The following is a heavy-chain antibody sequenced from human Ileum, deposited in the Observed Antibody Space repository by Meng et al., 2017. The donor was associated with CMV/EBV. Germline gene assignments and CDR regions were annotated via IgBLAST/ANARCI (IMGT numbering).Heavy chain of an antibody. D-gene: IGHD3-16*01. CDR1: GFTFSSTY. CDR3: AGGWGAY. J-gene: IGHJ4*02. Sequence: EVARGGSGGSLIQPGRSLRLPVAASGFTFSSTYMGWVRQASGKGLEWVSVIDSGGNTYHADSVKGRFTISRDNSKNTLYLQMNNLRAEDTAVYYCAGGWGAYWGQGTLVTVSS. V-gene: IGHV3-53*01. CDR2: IDSGGNT.